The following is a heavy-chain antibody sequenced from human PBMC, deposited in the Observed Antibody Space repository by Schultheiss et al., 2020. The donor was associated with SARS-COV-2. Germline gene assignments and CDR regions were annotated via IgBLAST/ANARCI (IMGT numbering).Heavy chain of an antibody. CDR2: ISGSGGST. Sequence: GGSLRLSCAASGFTFSSYAMSWVRQAPGKGLEWVSAISGSGGSTYYAGSVKGRFTISRDNSKNTLYMQMNSLRAEDTAVYYWASRYCSSTSCYGSSPYYYYYYMDVWGKGTTVTVSS. V-gene: IGHV3-23*01. CDR3: ASRYCSSTSCYGSSPYYYYYYMDV. CDR1: GFTFSSYA. D-gene: IGHD2-2*01. J-gene: IGHJ6*03.